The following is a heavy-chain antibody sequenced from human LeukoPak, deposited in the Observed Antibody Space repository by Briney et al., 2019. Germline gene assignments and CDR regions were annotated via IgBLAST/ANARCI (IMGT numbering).Heavy chain of an antibody. D-gene: IGHD6-13*01. J-gene: IGHJ5*02. CDR2: IYTSGST. CDR3: AREGIAAAGGRFDP. V-gene: IGHV4-4*07. CDR1: GGSISSYY. Sequence: SETLSLTCTVSGGSISSYYWSWIRQPAGKGLEWIGRIYTSGSTNYNPSLKSRVTMSVDTSKNQFSLKLGSVTAADTAVYYCAREGIAAAGGRFDPWGQGTLVTVSS.